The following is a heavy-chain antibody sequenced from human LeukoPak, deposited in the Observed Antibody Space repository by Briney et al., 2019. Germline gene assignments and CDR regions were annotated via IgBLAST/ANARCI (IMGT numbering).Heavy chain of an antibody. Sequence: GGTLRLSCAVSGLTFSSYGMSWVRQAPGRGLEWVSAISTTGGTTYYADSVRGRFTISRDNSRNTLYLQMNSLRAEDTAVYYCAKEPSGIVVSFDYWGQGTLVTVSS. CDR2: ISTTGGTT. D-gene: IGHD3-22*01. V-gene: IGHV3-23*01. CDR1: GLTFSSYG. CDR3: AKEPSGIVVSFDY. J-gene: IGHJ4*02.